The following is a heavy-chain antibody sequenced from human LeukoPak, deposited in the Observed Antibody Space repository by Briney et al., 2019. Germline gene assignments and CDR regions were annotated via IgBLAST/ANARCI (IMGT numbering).Heavy chain of an antibody. D-gene: IGHD3-22*01. V-gene: IGHV4-34*01. CDR2: INHSGST. CDR3: ARGWDSRGNYFDY. J-gene: IGHJ4*02. Sequence: SETLSLTCAVYGGSFSGYYWSWIRQPPGKGLEWIGEINHSGSTNYNPSLKSRVPISVDTSKNQFSLKLGSVTAADTAVYYCARGWDSRGNYFDYWGQGTLVTVSS. CDR1: GGSFSGYY.